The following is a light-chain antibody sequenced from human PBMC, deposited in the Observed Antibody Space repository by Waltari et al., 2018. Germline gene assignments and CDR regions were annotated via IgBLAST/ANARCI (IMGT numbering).Light chain of an antibody. CDR2: GAS. Sequence: DIQMTQSPSSLSASVGDRVTISCRASQDITNHLAWYQQEPGKVPKLLIYGASTLQPGVPSRFSGSGSGTDFNLTVSSLQPEDVGIYYCQKYDSPPRTFGQGTKVEI. CDR3: QKYDSPPRT. V-gene: IGKV1-27*01. CDR1: QDITNH. J-gene: IGKJ1*01.